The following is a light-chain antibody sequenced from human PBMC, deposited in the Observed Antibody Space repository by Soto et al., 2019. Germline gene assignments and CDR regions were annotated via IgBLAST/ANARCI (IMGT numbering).Light chain of an antibody. J-gene: IGKJ1*01. CDR3: QQRSDWPPT. Sequence: EIVLTQSPATLSLSPGERATLSCRASQSVGSYLAWFQQTPGQAPRLLIYDTSNRATGIPARFSGSGSGTDFTLTISSLENEDFAVYYCQQRSDWPPTFGQGTKVEIK. CDR1: QSVGSY. V-gene: IGKV3-11*01. CDR2: DTS.